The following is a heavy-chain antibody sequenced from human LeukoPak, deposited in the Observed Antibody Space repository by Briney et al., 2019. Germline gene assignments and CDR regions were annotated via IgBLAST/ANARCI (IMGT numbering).Heavy chain of an antibody. CDR2: IYSSGST. J-gene: IGHJ6*04. Sequence: SETLSLTCAVSGASVSGSNYYWGWIRQPPGKGLEWIGNIYSSGSTYYNASLQSRVTISIDTSKNQFSLRLNSVTAADTAMYYCAKSGGYGLIDYWGKGTTVTVSS. CDR1: GASVSGSNYY. CDR3: AKSGGYGLIDY. V-gene: IGHV4-39*01. D-gene: IGHD1-26*01.